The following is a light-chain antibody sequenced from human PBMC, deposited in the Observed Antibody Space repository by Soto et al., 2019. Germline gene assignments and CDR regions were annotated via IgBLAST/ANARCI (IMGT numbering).Light chain of an antibody. J-gene: IGLJ1*01. CDR1: NIGSQS. Sequence: SYELAQPPSVSVAPGQTARITCGGNNIGSQSVHWYQQKPGQAPVLVVYGDRDRPSGIPERFSGSNSGNTATLTISRVEAGDEADYYCQVWDSSSDLQVFGTGTKVTVL. V-gene: IGLV3-21*02. CDR3: QVWDSSSDLQV. CDR2: GDR.